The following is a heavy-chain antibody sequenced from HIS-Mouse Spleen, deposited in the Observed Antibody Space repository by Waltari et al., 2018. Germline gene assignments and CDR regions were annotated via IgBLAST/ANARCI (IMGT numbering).Heavy chain of an antibody. Sequence: QVTLRESGPALVKPTQTLTLTCTFSGFSLSTSGMCVSWIRQPPGKALECLARIDWDDDKYYSTSLKTRLTISKDTSKNQVVLTMTNMDPVDTATYYCARIAEGYSSGWYAFDYWGQGTLVTVSS. D-gene: IGHD6-19*01. CDR3: ARIAEGYSSGWYAFDY. V-gene: IGHV2-70*15. CDR2: IDWDDDK. J-gene: IGHJ4*02. CDR1: GFSLSTSGMC.